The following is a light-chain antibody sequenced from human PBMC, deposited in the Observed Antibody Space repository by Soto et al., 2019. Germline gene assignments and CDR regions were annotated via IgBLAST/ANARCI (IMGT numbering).Light chain of an antibody. Sequence: DIVLTQSPATLSSSPGERATLSCRASQSVSSSYLAWYQQKPGEAPRLLIYGASSRATGIPDRFSGSGSGTDFTLTISRLQPEDFAVYYCQQYGSSPPDFGQGTRLEIK. CDR2: GAS. J-gene: IGKJ5*01. CDR3: QQYGSSPPD. CDR1: QSVSSSY. V-gene: IGKV3-20*01.